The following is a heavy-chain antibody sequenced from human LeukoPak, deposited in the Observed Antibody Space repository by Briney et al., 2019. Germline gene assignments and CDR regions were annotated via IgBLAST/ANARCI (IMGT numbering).Heavy chain of an antibody. J-gene: IGHJ4*02. CDR2: ISGSGGST. Sequence: GGSLRLSCAASGFTFSSYAMSWVRQAPGKGLEWVSAISGSGGSTYYADSVKGRFTISRDNSKNTLYLQMNSLRAEDTAVYYCAKQGVTVGYYDILTGYYDRVWYFDYWGQGTLVTVSS. V-gene: IGHV3-23*01. CDR3: AKQGVTVGYYDILTGYYDRVWYFDY. D-gene: IGHD3-9*01. CDR1: GFTFSSYA.